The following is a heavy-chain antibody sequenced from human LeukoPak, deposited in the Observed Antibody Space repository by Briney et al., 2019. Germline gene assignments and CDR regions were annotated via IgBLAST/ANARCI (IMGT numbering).Heavy chain of an antibody. D-gene: IGHD6-13*01. V-gene: IGHV3-30*02. Sequence: PGGSLRLSCAASGFSFSSYGMHWVRQAPGKGLEWVAFIRYDGSNKYYADSVKGRFTISRDNSKNTLYLQMNSLRVEDTAVYYCAKDSSFQPYYFDYWGQGTLVTVSS. CDR2: IRYDGSNK. J-gene: IGHJ4*02. CDR1: GFSFSSYG. CDR3: AKDSSFQPYYFDY.